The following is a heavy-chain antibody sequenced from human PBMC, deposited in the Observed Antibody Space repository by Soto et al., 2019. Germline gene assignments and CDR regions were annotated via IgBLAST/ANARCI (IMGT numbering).Heavy chain of an antibody. CDR3: ARGVGIVAAAGSPGDYYYGMDV. J-gene: IGHJ6*02. Sequence: SETLSLTCAVYGGTFSGYYWSWIRQPPGKGLEWIGEINHSGSTNYNPSLKSRVTISVDTSKNQFSLKLSSVTAADTAVYYCARGVGIVAAAGSPGDYYYGMDVWGQGTTVTVSS. CDR1: GGTFSGYY. V-gene: IGHV4-34*01. D-gene: IGHD6-13*01. CDR2: INHSGST.